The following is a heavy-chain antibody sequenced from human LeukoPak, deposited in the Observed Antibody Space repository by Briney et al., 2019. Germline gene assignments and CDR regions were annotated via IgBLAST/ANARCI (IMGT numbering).Heavy chain of an antibody. D-gene: IGHD5-18*01. V-gene: IGHV4-59*08. CDR2: IYYSGST. J-gene: IGHJ4*02. CDR3: ARRAPYSYEWSTLDY. Sequence: SETLSLTCTVSGGSISSYYWSWIRQPPGGGLEWIGYIYYSGSTNYNPSLRSRVTISVDTSKNQFSLKLSSVTAADTAVYYCARRAPYSYEWSTLDYWGQGTLVTVSS. CDR1: GGSISSYY.